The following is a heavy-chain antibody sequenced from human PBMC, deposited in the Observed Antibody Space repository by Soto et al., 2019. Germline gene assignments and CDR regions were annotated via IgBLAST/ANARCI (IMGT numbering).Heavy chain of an antibody. Sequence: QVQLVQSGAEVKKPGSSVKVSCEASGGRFTSYIFTWVRQAPGQGLEWMGRSIHIQGKADYALKFQDRVTMPADKSTNTAYVGLRSLRPADTAVYYCAKSLVFVDHAYMDVWGKGTTVIVSS. CDR1: GGRFTSYI. CDR3: AKSLVFVDHAYMDV. CDR2: SIHIQGKA. V-gene: IGHV1-69*02. D-gene: IGHD2-21*01. J-gene: IGHJ6*03.